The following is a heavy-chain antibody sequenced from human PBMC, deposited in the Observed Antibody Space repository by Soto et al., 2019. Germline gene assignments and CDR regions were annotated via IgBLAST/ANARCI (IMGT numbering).Heavy chain of an antibody. CDR3: AVSQNSSSSDYYYYGMDV. V-gene: IGHV1-2*04. CDR2: INPNSGGT. D-gene: IGHD6-6*01. J-gene: IGHJ6*02. Sequence: ASVKVSCKASGYTFTGYYMHWVRQAPGQGHEWMGWINPNSGGTNYAQKFQGWVTMTRDTSISTAYMELSRLRSDDTAVYYCAVSQNSSSSDYYYYGMDVWGQGTTVTVSS. CDR1: GYTFTGYY.